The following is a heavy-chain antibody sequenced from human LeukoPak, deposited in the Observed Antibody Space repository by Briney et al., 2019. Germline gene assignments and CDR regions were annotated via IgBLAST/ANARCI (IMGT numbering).Heavy chain of an antibody. CDR2: MNPNSGNT. CDR1: GYTFTSYD. D-gene: IGHD5-12*01. Sequence: ASVKVSCTASGYTFTSYDINWVRQATGQGLELMGWMNPNSGNTGYAQKFQGRVTMTRNTAISTAYMELSSLRSEDTAVYYCARGLFEDIVASPHYGMDVWGQGTTVTVSS. V-gene: IGHV1-8*01. J-gene: IGHJ6*02. CDR3: ARGLFEDIVASPHYGMDV.